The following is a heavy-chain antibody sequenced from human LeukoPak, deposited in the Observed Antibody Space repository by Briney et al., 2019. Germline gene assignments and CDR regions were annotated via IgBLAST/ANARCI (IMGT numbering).Heavy chain of an antibody. CDR1: GFTFSSYW. Sequence: PGGSLRLSCAASGFTFSSYWMSWVRQAPGKGPEWVSSISTSSIYIYYADSMKGRFTISRDNAKKSLYLQMNSLRAEDTAVYYCARGHGVVAASDDAFDIWGQGTMVTVSS. CDR2: ISTSSIYI. CDR3: ARGHGVVAASDDAFDI. D-gene: IGHD2-2*01. V-gene: IGHV3-21*01. J-gene: IGHJ3*02.